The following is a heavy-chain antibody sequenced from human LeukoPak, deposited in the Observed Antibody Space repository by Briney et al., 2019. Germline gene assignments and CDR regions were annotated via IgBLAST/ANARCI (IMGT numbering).Heavy chain of an antibody. CDR1: GYTFTSYG. CDR2: ISAYNGNT. J-gene: IGHJ4*02. D-gene: IGHD3-10*01. CDR3: ARENGSGSYAVPGFDY. Sequence: GASVKVSCKASGYTFTSYGISWVRQAPGQGLEWMGWISAYNGNTNYAQKLQGRVTMTTDTSTSTAYMELRSLRSEDTAVYYCARENGSGSYAVPGFDYWGQGTLVTVSS. V-gene: IGHV1-18*01.